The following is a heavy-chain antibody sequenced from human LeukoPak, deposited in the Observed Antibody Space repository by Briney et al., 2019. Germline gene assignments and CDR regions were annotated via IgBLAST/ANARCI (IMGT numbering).Heavy chain of an antibody. CDR1: GFTFSGYS. D-gene: IGHD1-1*01. Sequence: HAGGSLRLSCVGAGFTFSGYSMNWVRQAPGKGLEWVSYISWGNNIYIADSVKGRFTISRDNARNSLYLQMNSLRAEDTAVYFCARDSGYAYGMDVWGQGTTVTVSS. V-gene: IGHV3-48*01. J-gene: IGHJ6*02. CDR3: ARDSGYAYGMDV. CDR2: ISWGNNI.